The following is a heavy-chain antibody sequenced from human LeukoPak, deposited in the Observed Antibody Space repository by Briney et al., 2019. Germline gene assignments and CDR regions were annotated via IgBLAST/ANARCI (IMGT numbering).Heavy chain of an antibody. D-gene: IGHD3-22*01. CDR3: VRDGSTGSYSAWFDP. V-gene: IGHV4-4*07. Sequence: SETLSLTCTVSGGFISSYYWSWIRQPAGTALEWIGRIYTSGTITYNPSLKSRVTMSVDTSKNQFSLKLSSVTAADTAVYYCVRDGSTGSYSAWFDPWGQGTLVTVSS. CDR2: IYTSGTI. CDR1: GGFISSYY. J-gene: IGHJ5*02.